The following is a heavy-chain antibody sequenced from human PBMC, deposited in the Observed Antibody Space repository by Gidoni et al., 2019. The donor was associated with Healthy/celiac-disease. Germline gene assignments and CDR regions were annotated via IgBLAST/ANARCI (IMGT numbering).Heavy chain of an antibody. D-gene: IGHD3-22*01. Sequence: QLQLVQSGAAVTKPGASVKVSCKASGYTFTSYGISWVRQAPGQGLEWMGWISAYNGNTNYAQKLQGRVTMTTDTSTSTAYMELRSLRSDDTAVYYCARVKDSSGQPRVIDYWGQGTLVTVSS. CDR2: ISAYNGNT. CDR3: ARVKDSSGQPRVIDY. J-gene: IGHJ4*02. V-gene: IGHV1-18*01. CDR1: GYTFTSYG.